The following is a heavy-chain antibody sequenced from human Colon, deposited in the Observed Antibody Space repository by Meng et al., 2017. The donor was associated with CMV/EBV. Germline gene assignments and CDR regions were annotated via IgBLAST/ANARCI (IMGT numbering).Heavy chain of an antibody. CDR2: IYNSGRT. D-gene: IGHD6-6*01. V-gene: IGHV3-66*01. J-gene: IGHJ5*02. CDR3: ARWGSSVRNWFAP. CDR1: GFTFSSYA. Sequence: GESLKISCAASGFTFSSYAMTWVRQAPGKGLEWVSVIYNSGRTDYADSVRGRFTISRDTSQNTVYLQMNNLTPEDTAVYYCARWGSSVRNWFAPWGQGTLVTVSS.